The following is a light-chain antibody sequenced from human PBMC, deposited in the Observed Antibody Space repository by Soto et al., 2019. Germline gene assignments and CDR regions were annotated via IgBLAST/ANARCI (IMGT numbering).Light chain of an antibody. CDR1: QSISSY. V-gene: IGKV1-39*01. CDR2: AAF. CDR3: QQTFWPPRT. J-gene: IGKJ4*01. Sequence: DIQVTQSPSSLSASVGDRLTITCRASQSISSYLNWYQQKPGEAPKLLIYAAFSLNSGVPSRFSGSGAGTDFTLTIRSLQPEDFATYYCQQTFWPPRTFGGRTKVVIK.